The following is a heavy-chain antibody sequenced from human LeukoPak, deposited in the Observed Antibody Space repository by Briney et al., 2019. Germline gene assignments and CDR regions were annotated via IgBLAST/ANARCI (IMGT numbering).Heavy chain of an antibody. CDR1: GFTFSSYE. D-gene: IGHD6-13*01. CDR3: ARDSRGGSWFFDY. V-gene: IGHV3-48*03. Sequence: PGGSLRLSCAASGFTFSSYEMNWVRQAPGKGLEWVSYISSSGRTFYYADSVKGRFTISRDNGKNSLYLQMNSLRVEDTAVYYCARDSRGGSWFFDYWGQGALVTVSS. J-gene: IGHJ4*02. CDR2: ISSSGRTF.